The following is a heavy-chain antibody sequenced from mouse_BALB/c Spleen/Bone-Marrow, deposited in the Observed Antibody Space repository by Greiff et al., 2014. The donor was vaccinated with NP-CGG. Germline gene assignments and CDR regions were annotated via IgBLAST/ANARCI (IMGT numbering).Heavy chain of an antibody. Sequence: DVMLVESGGGLVKPGGSLKLSCAASGFTFSSYAMPWVRQTPEKRLEWVASISSGGSTYYPDSVKGRFTISRDNARNILYLQMSSLRSEDTAMYYCASPLYYGLHYYAMDYWGQGTSVTVSS. D-gene: IGHD1-2*01. CDR2: ISSGGST. V-gene: IGHV5-6-5*01. CDR1: GFTFSSYA. CDR3: ASPLYYGLHYYAMDY. J-gene: IGHJ4*01.